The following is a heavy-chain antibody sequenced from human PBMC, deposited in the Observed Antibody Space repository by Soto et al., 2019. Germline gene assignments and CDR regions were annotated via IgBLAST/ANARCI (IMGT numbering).Heavy chain of an antibody. J-gene: IGHJ6*02. Sequence: QVQLVESGGGLVKPGGSLRLSCAASGFTFSDYYMSWIRQAPGKGLEWVSYISSSSSYTNYADSVKGRFTISRDNAKNSLYLQMNSLRAEDTAVYYCARGVSPLLWFEYYGMDVWGQGTTVTVSS. CDR2: ISSSSSYT. V-gene: IGHV3-11*06. D-gene: IGHD3-10*01. CDR1: GFTFSDYY. CDR3: ARGVSPLLWFEYYGMDV.